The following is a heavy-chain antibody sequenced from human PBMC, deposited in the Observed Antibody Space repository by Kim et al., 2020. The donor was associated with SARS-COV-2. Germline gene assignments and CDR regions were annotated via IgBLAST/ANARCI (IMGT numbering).Heavy chain of an antibody. J-gene: IGHJ1*01. CDR3: ARVRAVTGSGDSSR. Sequence: SETLSLTCTVSGYSISGDYYWGFLRQPRGKRQEWIGSIYHSGNTYYTPSIKGRVTISIDTSKNKLSLKLSTLTAADTAVYYCARVRAVTGSGDSSRRGQG. CDR1: GYSISGDYY. CDR2: IYHSGNT. V-gene: IGHV4-38-2*02. D-gene: IGHD6-19*01.